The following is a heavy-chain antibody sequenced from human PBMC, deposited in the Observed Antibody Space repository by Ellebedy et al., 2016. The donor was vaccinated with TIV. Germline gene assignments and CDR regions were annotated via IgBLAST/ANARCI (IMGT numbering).Heavy chain of an antibody. CDR2: IVVGSGNT. D-gene: IGHD2-2*01. Sequence: SVKVSXXASGYTFTSYGISWVRQAPGQGLEWIGWIVVGSGNTNYAQKFQERVTITRDMSTSTAYMELSSLRSEDTAVYYCAAARPLPAHYYYYYGMDVWGQGTTVTVSS. CDR1: GYTFTSYG. J-gene: IGHJ6*02. CDR3: AAARPLPAHYYYYYGMDV. V-gene: IGHV1-58*02.